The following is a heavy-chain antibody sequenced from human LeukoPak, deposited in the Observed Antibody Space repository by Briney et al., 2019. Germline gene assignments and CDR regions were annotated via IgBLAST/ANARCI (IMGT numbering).Heavy chain of an antibody. Sequence: SETLSLTCTVSGGSISSYYWSWIRQPPGKGLEWVGYIYYTGSTNYNPSLKSRVTISLDTSKNQFSLRLTSVTAADTAVYYCARGLDYYDSSGYSTQHFQHWGQGTLVTVSS. CDR1: GGSISSYY. V-gene: IGHV4-59*08. CDR2: IYYTGST. D-gene: IGHD3-22*01. CDR3: ARGLDYYDSSGYSTQHFQH. J-gene: IGHJ1*01.